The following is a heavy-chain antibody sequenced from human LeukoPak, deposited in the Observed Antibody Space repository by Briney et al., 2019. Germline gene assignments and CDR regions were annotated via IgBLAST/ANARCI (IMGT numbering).Heavy chain of an antibody. CDR3: ARDLVTVTKGFDI. Sequence: SETLSLTCAVSVDSFSSHYWTWIRQSPGKGLEWIGYISYIGSTNYNPSLKSRVTISIDTSKNQFSLKLRSVTAADTAVYYCARDLVTVTKGFDIWGQGTMVSVSS. CDR2: ISYIGST. D-gene: IGHD4-17*01. J-gene: IGHJ3*02. CDR1: VDSFSSHY. V-gene: IGHV4-59*11.